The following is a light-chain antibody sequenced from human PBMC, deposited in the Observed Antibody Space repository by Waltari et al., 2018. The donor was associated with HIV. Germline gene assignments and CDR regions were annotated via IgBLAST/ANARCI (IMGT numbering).Light chain of an antibody. V-gene: IGLV3-10*01. CDR1: TLPKKY. CDR2: EDI. Sequence: SYELTQPPSVSVSPGQTARITCSGDTLPKKYANWYQRKSGQAPVLVIYEDIKRPSGNPERFAGSSSGRVAILTNSGDQVEDEADYYCYSTESSGTHRVFGGGTKLTVL. CDR3: YSTESSGTHRV. J-gene: IGLJ3*02.